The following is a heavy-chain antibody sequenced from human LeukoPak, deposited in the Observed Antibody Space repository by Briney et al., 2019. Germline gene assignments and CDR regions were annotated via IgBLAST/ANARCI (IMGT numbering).Heavy chain of an antibody. J-gene: IGHJ4*02. CDR3: ARTYCSGGSCYSPFDY. CDR1: GFTFTTYS. D-gene: IGHD2-15*01. V-gene: IGHV3-23*01. Sequence: PGGSLRLSCAASGFTFTTYSMSWVRQAPGKGLESVSAIRGSGGSTYYADSVKGRITISTDNSKNTLYLQMNSLRAEDTAVYYCARTYCSGGSCYSPFDYWGQGTLVTVSS. CDR2: IRGSGGST.